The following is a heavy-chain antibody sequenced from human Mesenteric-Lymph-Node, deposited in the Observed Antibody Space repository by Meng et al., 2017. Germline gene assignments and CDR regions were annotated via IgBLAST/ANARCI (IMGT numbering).Heavy chain of an antibody. Sequence: SVKVSCKASGGSFSSYGVTWVRQAPGQGPEWMGGITPIYGLAHYAQKFQGRVSMSTDESTTTVYMELSSLRPDDTAVYYCARDLYGSGTGWFDPWGQGTLVTVSS. CDR1: GGSFSSYG. V-gene: IGHV1-69*05. J-gene: IGHJ5*02. D-gene: IGHD3-10*01. CDR3: ARDLYGSGTGWFDP. CDR2: ITPIYGLA.